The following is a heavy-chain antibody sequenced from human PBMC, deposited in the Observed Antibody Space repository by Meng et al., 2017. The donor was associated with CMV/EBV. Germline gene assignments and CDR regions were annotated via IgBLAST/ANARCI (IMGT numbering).Heavy chain of an antibody. CDR1: GFTFSSYW. D-gene: IGHD6-19*01. J-gene: IGHJ4*02. V-gene: IGHV3-74*01. Sequence: ASGFTFSSYWMHWVRQAPGKGLVWVSRINSDGSSTSYADSVKGRFTISRDNAKNTLYLQMNSLRADDTAVYYCASPPGYSSGWYLNWGQGILVTVSS. CDR2: INSDGSST. CDR3: ASPPGYSSGWYLN.